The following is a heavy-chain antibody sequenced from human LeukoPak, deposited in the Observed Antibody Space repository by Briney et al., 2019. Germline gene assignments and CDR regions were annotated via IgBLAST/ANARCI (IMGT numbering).Heavy chain of an antibody. J-gene: IGHJ4*02. CDR2: ISGTGSST. D-gene: IGHD5-12*01. CDR1: GFTFGNYA. Sequence: GGSLRLSCEASGFTFGNYAMNWVRQAPGKGLEWVSTISGTGSSTYYADSVKGRFTISRDNSKNTLYLQMNSLRAEDTAVYYCATIVATTPYWGQGTLVTVSS. CDR3: ATIVATTPY. V-gene: IGHV3-23*01.